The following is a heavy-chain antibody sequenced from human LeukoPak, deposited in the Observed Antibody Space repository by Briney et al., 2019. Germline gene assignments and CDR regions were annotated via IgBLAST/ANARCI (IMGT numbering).Heavy chain of an antibody. CDR3: ARDKVSTGRIAVAGTGEFDY. CDR1: GFTFSSYS. J-gene: IGHJ4*02. V-gene: IGHV3-21*01. Sequence: GGSLRLSCAASGFTFSSYSMNWVRPAPGKGREWVSSVSSSSSYIYYADSVKGRFTISRDNAKNSLYLQMNSLRAEDTAVYYCARDKVSTGRIAVAGTGEFDYWGQGTLVTVSS. D-gene: IGHD6-19*01. CDR2: VSSSSSYI.